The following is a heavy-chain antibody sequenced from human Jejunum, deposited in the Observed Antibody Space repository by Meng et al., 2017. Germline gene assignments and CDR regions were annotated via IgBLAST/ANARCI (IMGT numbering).Heavy chain of an antibody. V-gene: IGHV2-5*02. CDR1: GVSFNTRGVG. CDR3: AHRLAYSTNYNVGWFDP. D-gene: IGHD6-13*01. CDR2: IYWDNDK. Sequence: QISLNERCPTMEKHTQTLTLTWTFSGVSFNTRGVGVGWIRQHPGNALECLALIYWDNDKRYNPSLKNRLTITKDTSRNQVVLTMTNMDPVDTATYFCAHRLAYSTNYNVGWFDPWGQGTLVTVSS. J-gene: IGHJ5*02.